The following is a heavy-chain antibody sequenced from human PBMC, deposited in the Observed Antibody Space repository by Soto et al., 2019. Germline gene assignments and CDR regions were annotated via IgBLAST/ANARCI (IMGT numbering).Heavy chain of an antibody. CDR1: ASAFPSYC. D-gene: IGHD3-22*01. J-gene: IGHJ4*02. CDR2: ISAYNGNT. V-gene: IGHV1-18*01. CDR3: ARGGLGSYYDSSGYYPY. Sequence: APVTVSCKGSASAFPSYCFSWVRQAPGQGLEWMGWISAYNGNTNYAQKLQGRVTMTTDTSTGTAYMERRSLRSDDTAVYDCARGGLGSYYDSSGYYPYWSQGTRVTGSS.